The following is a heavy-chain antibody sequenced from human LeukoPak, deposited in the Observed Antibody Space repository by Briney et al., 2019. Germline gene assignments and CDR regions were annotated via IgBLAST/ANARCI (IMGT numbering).Heavy chain of an antibody. CDR2: ICGSGGST. CDR3: AKGVQAKMATIPYFDY. D-gene: IGHD5-24*01. Sequence: GGSLRLSCAASGFTFSSYAMSWVRQAPGKGLEWVSAICGSGGSTYYADSVRGRFTISRDNSKNTLYLQMNSLRAEDTAVYYCAKGVQAKMATIPYFDYWGQGTLVTVSS. CDR1: GFTFSSYA. V-gene: IGHV3-23*01. J-gene: IGHJ4*02.